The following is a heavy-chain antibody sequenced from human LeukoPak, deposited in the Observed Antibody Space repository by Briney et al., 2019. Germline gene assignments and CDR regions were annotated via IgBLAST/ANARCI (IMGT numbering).Heavy chain of an antibody. CDR1: GFTFSSYG. CDR2: IRYDGSNK. CDR3: AKDRIAVAGPPYYFDY. D-gene: IGHD6-19*01. J-gene: IGHJ4*01. V-gene: IGHV3-30*02. Sequence: PGGSLRLSCAASGFTFSSYGMHWVRQAPGKGLEWVAFIRYDGSNKYYADSVKGRFTISRDNSKNTLYLQMNSLGAEDTAVYYCAKDRIAVAGPPYYFDYWGQGTLVTVSS.